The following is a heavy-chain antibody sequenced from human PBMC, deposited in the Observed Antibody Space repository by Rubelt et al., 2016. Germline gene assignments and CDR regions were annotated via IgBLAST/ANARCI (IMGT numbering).Heavy chain of an antibody. V-gene: IGHV1-2*02. J-gene: IGHJ5*02. Sequence: INWVRQATGQGLEWMGWMNPNSGGTNYAQKFQGRVTMTRDTSISTAYMQLSSLRSDDTAVYYCARDGKFDPWGQGTLVFVSS. CDR3: ARDGKFDP. CDR2: MNPNSGGT.